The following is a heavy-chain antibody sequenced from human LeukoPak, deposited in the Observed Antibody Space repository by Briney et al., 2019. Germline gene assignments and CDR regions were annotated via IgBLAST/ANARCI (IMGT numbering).Heavy chain of an antibody. CDR2: IWYDGSKK. CDR3: ARDEAVMTTVLSDAFDI. D-gene: IGHD4-17*01. CDR1: GFTFSSYG. J-gene: IGHJ3*02. V-gene: IGHV3-33*01. Sequence: GGSLRLSCAASGFTFSSYGMHWVRQAPGKGLEWVALIWYDGSKKFYTDSVKGRFTISRDNSKNTLYLQMNSLRAEDTAVYYCARDEAVMTTVLSDAFDIWGQGTLVTVSS.